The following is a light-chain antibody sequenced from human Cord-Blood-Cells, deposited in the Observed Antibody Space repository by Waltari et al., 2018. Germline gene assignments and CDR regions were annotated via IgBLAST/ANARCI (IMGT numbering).Light chain of an antibody. V-gene: IGLV2-23*03. CDR3: CSYAGSSTFVV. CDR2: EGS. J-gene: IGLJ2*01. Sequence: QSALTQPASVSGSPGQSIPISCTGTSRDVGSYNFVSWYQQHPGKAPKLMIYEGSKRPSGVSNRFSGSKSGNTASLTISGLQAEDEADYYCCSYAGSSTFVVFGGGTKLTVL. CDR1: SRDVGSYNF.